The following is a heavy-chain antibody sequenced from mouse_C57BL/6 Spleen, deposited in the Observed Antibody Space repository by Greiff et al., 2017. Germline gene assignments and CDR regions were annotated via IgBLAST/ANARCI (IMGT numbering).Heavy chain of an antibody. D-gene: IGHD1-1*01. CDR2: INYDGSST. V-gene: IGHV5-16*01. Sequence: EVKVEESEGGLVQPGSSMKLSCTASGFTFSDYYMAWVRQVPEKGLEWVANINYDGSSTYYLDSLKSRFIISRDNAKNILYLQMSSLKSEDTATYYCARGTTVVANYYFDYWGQGTTLTVSS. CDR3: ARGTTVVANYYFDY. CDR1: GFTFSDYY. J-gene: IGHJ2*01.